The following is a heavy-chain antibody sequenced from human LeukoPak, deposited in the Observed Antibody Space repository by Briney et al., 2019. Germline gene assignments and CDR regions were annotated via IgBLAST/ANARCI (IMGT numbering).Heavy chain of an antibody. D-gene: IGHD6-19*01. Sequence: GGSLRLSCAASGFTFSSYSMNWVRQAPGKGLEWVSAISGSGGSTYYADSVKGRFTISRDNSKNTLYLQMNSLRAEDTAVYYCAKAVRLGAVAAPFDYWGQGTLVTVSS. CDR2: ISGSGGST. V-gene: IGHV3-23*01. CDR1: GFTFSSYS. CDR3: AKAVRLGAVAAPFDY. J-gene: IGHJ4*02.